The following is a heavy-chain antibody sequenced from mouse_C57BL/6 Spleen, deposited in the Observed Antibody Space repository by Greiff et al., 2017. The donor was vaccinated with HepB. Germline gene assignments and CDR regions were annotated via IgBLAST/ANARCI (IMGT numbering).Heavy chain of an antibody. CDR1: GYAFSSSW. J-gene: IGHJ1*03. CDR2: IYPGDGDT. D-gene: IGHD2-3*01. V-gene: IGHV1-82*01. Sequence: QVQLQQPGPELVKPGASVKISCKASGYAFSSSWMNWVKQRPGKGLEWIGRIYPGDGDTNYNGKFKGKATLTADKSSSTAYMQLSSLTSEDTAVYFWARSWLLPSYWYFDVWGTGTTVTVSS. CDR3: ARSWLLPSYWYFDV.